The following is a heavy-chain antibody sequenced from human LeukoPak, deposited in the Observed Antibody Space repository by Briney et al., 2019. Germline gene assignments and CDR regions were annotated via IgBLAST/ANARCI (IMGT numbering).Heavy chain of an antibody. CDR2: FDPEDGET. Sequence: ASVKVSCKASGYTFTGYYMHWVRQAPGQGLEWMGGFDPEDGETIYAQKFQGRVTMTEDTSTDTAYMELSSLRSEDTAVYYCATDSDYGGNSGYFQHWGQGTLVTVSS. V-gene: IGHV1-24*01. D-gene: IGHD4-23*01. J-gene: IGHJ1*01. CDR3: ATDSDYGGNSGYFQH. CDR1: GYTFTGYY.